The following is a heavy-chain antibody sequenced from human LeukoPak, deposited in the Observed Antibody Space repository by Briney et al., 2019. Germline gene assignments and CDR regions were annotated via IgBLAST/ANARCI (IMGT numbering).Heavy chain of an antibody. Sequence: PSETLSLTCAVYGGSFSGYYWSWIRQPPGKGLEWIGEINHSGSTNYNPSLKSRVTISVDTSKTQFSLKLSSVTAADTAVYYCARVPRLYYYGSGRRYNWFDPWGQGTLVTVSS. J-gene: IGHJ5*02. D-gene: IGHD3-10*01. CDR1: GGSFSGYY. CDR3: ARVPRLYYYGSGRRYNWFDP. CDR2: INHSGST. V-gene: IGHV4-34*01.